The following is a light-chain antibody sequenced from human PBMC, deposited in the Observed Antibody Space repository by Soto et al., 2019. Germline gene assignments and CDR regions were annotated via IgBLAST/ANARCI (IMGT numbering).Light chain of an antibody. V-gene: IGKV3D-15*01. Sequence: EIMMTQSPATLSVSPGERVTLSCRATETISSNLAWYQQRPGQAPRLLIYGASIRATGVPARFSGSGSGSEFTLTISSLQSDDFGIYYCQHFKNWPPTVTFGPGTQVDLK. J-gene: IGKJ3*01. CDR3: QHFKNWPPTVT. CDR2: GAS. CDR1: ETISSN.